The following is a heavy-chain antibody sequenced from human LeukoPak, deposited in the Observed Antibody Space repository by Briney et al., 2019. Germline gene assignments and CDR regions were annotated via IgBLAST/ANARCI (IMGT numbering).Heavy chain of an antibody. J-gene: IGHJ6*04. V-gene: IGHV4-34*01. CDR3: ARPLSSSSFYYYYGMDV. D-gene: IGHD6-6*01. Sequence: SETLSLTCAVYGGSFSGYYWSWIRQPPGKGLEWIGEINHSGSTNYNPSLKSRVTISVDTSKNQFSLKLSSVTAADTAVYYCARPLSSSSFYYYYGMDVWGKGTTVTVSS. CDR2: INHSGST. CDR1: GGSFSGYY.